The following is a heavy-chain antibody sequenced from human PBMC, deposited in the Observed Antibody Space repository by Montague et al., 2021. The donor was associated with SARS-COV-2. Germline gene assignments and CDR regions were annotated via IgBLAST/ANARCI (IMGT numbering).Heavy chain of an antibody. CDR1: AGSISSNY. Sequence: SETLSLTCTVSAGSISSNYFNWIRQPPGKGLEWIGNIYHCGSTDTNYNPSLKSRVTISVDTSKSQFTLSLISVTAADTAVYYCARGGGYSSSPFDFWGQGSLVSVSS. CDR3: ARGGGYSSSPFDF. V-gene: IGHV4-59*01. J-gene: IGHJ4*02. D-gene: IGHD5-18*01. CDR2: IYHCGST.